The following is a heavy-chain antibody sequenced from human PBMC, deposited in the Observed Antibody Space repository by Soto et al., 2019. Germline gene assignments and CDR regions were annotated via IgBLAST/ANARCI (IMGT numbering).Heavy chain of an antibody. CDR2: ISPNATTI. CDR3: ARAAGTLVRGVYGMDV. D-gene: IGHD3-10*01. Sequence: EVQLVESGGGLVQPGGSLRLSCAASGFTFSSYEMNWVRQAPGKGLEWVSYISPNATTIYYADSVKGRFTISRDNAKNSLYLQMHSLRVEDTAVXYCARAAGTLVRGVYGMDV. J-gene: IGHJ6*01. CDR1: GFTFSSYE. V-gene: IGHV3-48*03.